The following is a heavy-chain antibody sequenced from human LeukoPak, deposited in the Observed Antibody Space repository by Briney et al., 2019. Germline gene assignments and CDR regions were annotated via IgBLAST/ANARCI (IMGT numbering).Heavy chain of an antibody. Sequence: GGSLRLSCAASGFTFSSYSMNWVRQAPGKGLEWVSSISSSSSYIYYADSVKGRFTISRDNAKNTLYLQMNSLRAEDTAVYYCARAAPAAGTVIDYWGQGTLVTVSS. V-gene: IGHV3-21*01. D-gene: IGHD6-13*01. J-gene: IGHJ4*02. CDR3: ARAAPAAGTVIDY. CDR2: ISSSSSYI. CDR1: GFTFSSYS.